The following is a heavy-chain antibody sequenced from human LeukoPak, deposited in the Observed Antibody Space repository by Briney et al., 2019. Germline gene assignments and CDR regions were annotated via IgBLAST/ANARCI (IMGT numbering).Heavy chain of an antibody. D-gene: IGHD4-17*01. V-gene: IGHV4-34*01. CDR2: INHSGST. J-gene: IGHJ3*02. Sequence: SETLSLTCAVYGGSFSGYYWSWIRQPPGKGLEWIGEINHSGSTNYNPSLKSRVTISVDTSKNQFSLKLSSVTAADTAVYYCARAVDAFDIWGQGTWSPSLQ. CDR1: GGSFSGYY. CDR3: ARAVDAFDI.